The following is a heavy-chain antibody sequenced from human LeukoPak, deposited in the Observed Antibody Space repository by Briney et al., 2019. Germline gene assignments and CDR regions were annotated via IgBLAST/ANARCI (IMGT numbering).Heavy chain of an antibody. CDR3: ASKKYYYDSSGYYYYFDY. CDR2: IYHSGST. CDR1: GYSISSGYY. V-gene: IGHV4-38-2*02. Sequence: SETLSLTCTVSGYSISSGYYWGWIRQPPGKGLERIGSIYHSGSTYYNPSLKSRVTISVDTSKNQFSLKLSSVTAADTAVYYCASKKYYYDSSGYYYYFDYWGQGTLVTVSS. D-gene: IGHD3-22*01. J-gene: IGHJ4*02.